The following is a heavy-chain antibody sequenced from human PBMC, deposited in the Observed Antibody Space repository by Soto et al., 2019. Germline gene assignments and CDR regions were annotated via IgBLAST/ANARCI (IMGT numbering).Heavy chain of an antibody. D-gene: IGHD4-4*01. CDR1: GGSISSYY. V-gene: IGHV4-4*07. Sequence: QVQLQESGPGLVKPSETLSLTCTVSGGSISSYYWSWIRQPAGKGLEWIGRIYTSGSTNYNPSLKSRVTLSVDTSKNQFSLKLSSVTAADTAVYYCARDNSNYRYYYYGMDVWGQGTTVTVSS. J-gene: IGHJ6*02. CDR2: IYTSGST. CDR3: ARDNSNYRYYYYGMDV.